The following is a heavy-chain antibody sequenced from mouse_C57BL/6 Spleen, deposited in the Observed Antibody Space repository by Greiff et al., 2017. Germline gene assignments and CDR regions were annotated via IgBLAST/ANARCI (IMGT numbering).Heavy chain of an antibody. Sequence: DVKLVESGGGLVQPGGSLKLSCAASGFTFSDYYMYWVRQTPEKRLEWVAYISNGGGSTYYPDTVKGRFTISRDNAKNTLYLQMSRLKSEDTAMYYCARRAPFYAMDYWGQGTSVTVSS. CDR1: GFTFSDYY. CDR2: ISNGGGST. V-gene: IGHV5-12*01. CDR3: ARRAPFYAMDY. J-gene: IGHJ4*01.